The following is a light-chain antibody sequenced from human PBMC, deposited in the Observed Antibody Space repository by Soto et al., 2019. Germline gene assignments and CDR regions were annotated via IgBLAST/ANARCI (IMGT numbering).Light chain of an antibody. J-gene: IGLJ2*01. CDR1: SSDVGGYNY. V-gene: IGLV2-14*01. Sequence: QSVLTQPASVSGSPGQSITISCNGTSSDVGGYNYVSWYQQHPGKAPKLMIYEVNNRPSGVSNRFSGSKSGNTASLTISGLQAEDEADYYCNSYTSSSTRVFGGGTKVTVL. CDR2: EVN. CDR3: NSYTSSSTRV.